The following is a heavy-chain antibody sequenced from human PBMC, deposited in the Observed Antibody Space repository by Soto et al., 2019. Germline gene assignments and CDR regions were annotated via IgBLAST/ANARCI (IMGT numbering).Heavy chain of an antibody. CDR2: IYWDDDK. V-gene: IGHV2-5*02. CDR1: GFSLSPSRLA. Sequence: QITLKESGPTLVKPTQTLTLTCTLSGFSLSPSRLAVAWIRQPPGKALEWLALIYWDDDKRYSPSLKTRLTITKDTSKNQVVLTMTNMDPEDTATYYCAHRTSYSTLDPWGQGTLVTVSS. D-gene: IGHD6-13*01. CDR3: AHRTSYSTLDP. J-gene: IGHJ5*02.